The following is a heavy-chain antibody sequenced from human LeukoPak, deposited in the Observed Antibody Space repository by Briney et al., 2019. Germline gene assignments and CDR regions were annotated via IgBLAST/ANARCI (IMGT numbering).Heavy chain of an antibody. CDR2: INHSGST. V-gene: IGHV4-34*01. CDR1: GGSFSGYY. J-gene: IGHJ6*02. D-gene: IGHD2-15*01. Sequence: SETLSLTCAVYGGSFSGYYWSWIRQPPGKGLEWIGEINHSGSTNYNPSLKSRVTISVGTSKNQFSLKLSSVTAADTAVYYCAREEGCSGGSCYSSSVSSGMDVWGQGTTVTVSS. CDR3: AREEGCSGGSCYSSSVSSGMDV.